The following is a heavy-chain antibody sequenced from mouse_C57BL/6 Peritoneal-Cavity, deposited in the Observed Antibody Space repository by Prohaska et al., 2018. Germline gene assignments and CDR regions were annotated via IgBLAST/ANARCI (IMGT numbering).Heavy chain of an antibody. D-gene: IGHD1-1*01. CDR2: INPNNGGT. V-gene: IGHV1-26*01. Sequence: EVQLQQSGPELVKPGASVKISCKASGYTFTDYYMNWVKQSHGKSLEWIGDINPNNGGTSYNQKFKGKATLTVDKSSSTAYMELRSLTSEDSAVYYCARRGYYYGSGYPYYYAMDYWGQGTSVTVSS. J-gene: IGHJ4*01. CDR3: ARRGYYYGSGYPYYYAMDY. CDR1: GYTFTDYY.